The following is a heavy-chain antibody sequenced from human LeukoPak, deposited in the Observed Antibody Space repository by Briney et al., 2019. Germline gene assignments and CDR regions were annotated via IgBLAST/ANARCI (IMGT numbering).Heavy chain of an antibody. V-gene: IGHV3-64D*09. J-gene: IGHJ4*02. CDR2: ITGNGGRT. CDR1: GFTFSSYA. D-gene: IGHD3-3*02. CDR3: VKVLGAYIAEY. Sequence: AGGSLRLSCSASGFTFSSYAMHWVRQAPGQGLEYVSTITGNGGRTYYADSVKGSFTISRDNSQNTLYLQMSSLRPEDTAVYYCVKVLGAYIAEYWGQGTLVTVSS.